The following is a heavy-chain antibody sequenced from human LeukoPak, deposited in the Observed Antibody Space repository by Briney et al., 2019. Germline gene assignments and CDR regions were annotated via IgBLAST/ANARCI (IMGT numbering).Heavy chain of an antibody. V-gene: IGHV4-59*10. CDR2: IYTSGST. J-gene: IGHJ4*02. Sequence: RTSETLSLTCAVYGASFSGYYWSWIRQPAGKGLEWIGRIYTSGSTNYNPSLKSRVTMSVDTSKNQFSLKLSSVTAADTAVYYCARDSLAYCGGDCYFNFDYWGQGTLVTVSS. CDR1: GASFSGYY. D-gene: IGHD2-21*02. CDR3: ARDSLAYCGGDCYFNFDY.